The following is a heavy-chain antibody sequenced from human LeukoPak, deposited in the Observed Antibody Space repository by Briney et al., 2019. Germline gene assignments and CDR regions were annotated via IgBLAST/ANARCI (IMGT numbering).Heavy chain of an antibody. Sequence: ASVKVSCEASGYTFTGYYIHWVRQAPGQGLEWMGWINPNSGGTNFAQKFQGRVTMTRDTSITTAYMELRRLRSDDTAVYYCSRDQGDCTGGTCPTLAYWGQGTLVTVSS. D-gene: IGHD2-8*02. CDR2: INPNSGGT. V-gene: IGHV1-2*02. J-gene: IGHJ4*02. CDR1: GYTFTGYY. CDR3: SRDQGDCTGGTCPTLAY.